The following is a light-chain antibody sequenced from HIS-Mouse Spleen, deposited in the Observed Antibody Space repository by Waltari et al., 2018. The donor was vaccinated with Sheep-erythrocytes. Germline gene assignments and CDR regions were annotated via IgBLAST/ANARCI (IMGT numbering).Light chain of an antibody. J-gene: IGLJ2*01. CDR3: QSADSSGTYPV. CDR1: ALPKQS. CDR2: KDS. Sequence: SYELTQPPSVSVSPGQTARITCSGDALPKQSAYWYQQKPGQAPVLVIYKDSERHSGIPERFSGSSSGTTVTLTISGVQAEDEADYYCQSADSSGTYPVFGGGTKLTVL. V-gene: IGLV3-25*03.